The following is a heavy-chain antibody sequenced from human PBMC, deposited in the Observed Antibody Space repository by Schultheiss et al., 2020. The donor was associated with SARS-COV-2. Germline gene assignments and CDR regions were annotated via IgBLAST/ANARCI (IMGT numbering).Heavy chain of an antibody. D-gene: IGHD3-22*01. Sequence: SETLSLTCTVSGESVSRSSWTWIRQSPGRGLEWIGYIHSTGNTDYNPSLESRVTISVDTSQNQFSLKLTSVTAADAAVYYCARQSKYDSGGYQDAFDIWGQGTMVTVSS. J-gene: IGHJ3*02. CDR3: ARQSKYDSGGYQDAFDI. CDR1: GESVSRSS. CDR2: IHSTGNT. V-gene: IGHV4-59*08.